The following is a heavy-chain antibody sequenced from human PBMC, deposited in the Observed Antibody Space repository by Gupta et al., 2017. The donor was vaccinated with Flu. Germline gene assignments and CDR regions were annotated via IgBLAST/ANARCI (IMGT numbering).Heavy chain of an antibody. J-gene: IGHJ6*02. Sequence: SISSFYWSWIRQPPGKGLEWIGFIYYSGGTYYNPSLKSRVTMSIDTSKNQFSLKLSSVTAXDXAVYYCXRDRGSFLNYFYYYGMDVWGQGTTVTVSS. D-gene: IGHD1-26*01. CDR2: IYYSGGT. CDR1: SISSFY. V-gene: IGHV4-59*01. CDR3: XRDRGSFLNYFYYYGMDV.